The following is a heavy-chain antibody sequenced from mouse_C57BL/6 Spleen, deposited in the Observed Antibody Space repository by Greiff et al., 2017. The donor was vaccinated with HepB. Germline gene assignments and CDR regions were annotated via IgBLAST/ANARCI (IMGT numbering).Heavy chain of an antibody. CDR1: GYTFTSYW. J-gene: IGHJ3*01. CDR3: TNYYSNSPWFAY. V-gene: IGHV1-5*01. Sequence: EVQLVESGTVLARPGASVKMSCKTSGYTFTSYWMHWVKQRPGQGLEWIGAIYPGNSDTSYNQKFKGKSKLTAVTSASTAYMELSSLTNEYSAVYYCTNYYSNSPWFAYWGQGTLVTVSA. D-gene: IGHD2-5*01. CDR2: IYPGNSDT.